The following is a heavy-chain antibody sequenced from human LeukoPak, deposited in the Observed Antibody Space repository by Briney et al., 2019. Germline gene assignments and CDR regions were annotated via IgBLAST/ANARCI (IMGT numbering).Heavy chain of an antibody. CDR3: ARHLNSGGNSPLVY. Sequence: TSETLSLTCTVSGDSITSTPYYWGWIRQSPGKGLEWIGIIYYSGSTYYNPSLKSRVTMSVDTPKNQFSLKLNSVTAADTAVYFCARHLNSGGNSPLVYWGQGTLVTVSS. CDR2: IYYSGST. CDR1: GDSITSTPYY. J-gene: IGHJ4*02. V-gene: IGHV4-39*01. D-gene: IGHD4-23*01.